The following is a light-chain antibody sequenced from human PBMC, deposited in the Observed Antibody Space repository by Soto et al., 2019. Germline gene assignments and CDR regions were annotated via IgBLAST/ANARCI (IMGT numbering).Light chain of an antibody. CDR3: QQYGSSPET. CDR1: QSVSSSY. CDR2: GAS. J-gene: IGKJ1*01. V-gene: IGKV3-20*01. Sequence: EIVLTQSPGTLSLSPGERATLSCRASQSVSSSYLAWYQQKPGQAPRLLIYGASSRATGIPDRFSGSGSGTDFTLTISRLEPEDFAVYDCQQYGSSPETFGQGTKVESK.